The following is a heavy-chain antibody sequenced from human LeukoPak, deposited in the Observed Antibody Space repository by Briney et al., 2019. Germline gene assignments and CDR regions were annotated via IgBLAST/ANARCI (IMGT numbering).Heavy chain of an antibody. D-gene: IGHD3-22*01. V-gene: IGHV4-34*01. CDR1: GGSFSGYY. J-gene: IGHJ3*02. Sequence: PSETLSLTCAVYGGSFSGYYWSWIRQPPGKGLEWIGEIHHSGSTNYNPSLKSRVTISVDTSKNQFSLKLSSVTAADTAVYYCARVGTTQRRYYDSSGYYFNSETDAFDIWGQGTMVTVSS. CDR2: IHHSGST. CDR3: ARVGTTQRRYYDSSGYYFNSETDAFDI.